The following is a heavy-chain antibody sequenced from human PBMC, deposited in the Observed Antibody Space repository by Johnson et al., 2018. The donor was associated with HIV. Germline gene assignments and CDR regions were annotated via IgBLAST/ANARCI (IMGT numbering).Heavy chain of an antibody. V-gene: IGHV3-30-3*01. J-gene: IGHJ3*02. CDR3: ARGKKQWLDEDAFDI. CDR2: ISYDGSNK. D-gene: IGHD6-19*01. CDR1: GFTFSNYA. Sequence: QVQLVESGGGVVRPGGSLRLSCAASGFTFSNYAMHWVRQAPGKGLEWVAVISYDGSNKYYADSVKGRFTISRDNAKNTLYLQMNSLRAEDTAVYYCARGKKQWLDEDAFDIWGQGTMVTVSS.